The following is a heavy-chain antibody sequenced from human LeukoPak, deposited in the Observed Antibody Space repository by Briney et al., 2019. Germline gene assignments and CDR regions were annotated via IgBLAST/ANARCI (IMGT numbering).Heavy chain of an antibody. CDR1: GYTFTSYY. J-gene: IGHJ4*02. V-gene: IGHV1-46*01. D-gene: IGHD3-16*01. CDR2: INPSGGST. CDR3: AGGIEGLWPRGEFDY. Sequence: ASVKVSCKASGYTFTSYYMHWVRQAPGQGLEWMGIINPSGGSTSYAQKFQGRVTITRDTSASTAYMELSSLRSEDMAVYYCAGGIEGLWPRGEFDYWGQGTLVTVSS.